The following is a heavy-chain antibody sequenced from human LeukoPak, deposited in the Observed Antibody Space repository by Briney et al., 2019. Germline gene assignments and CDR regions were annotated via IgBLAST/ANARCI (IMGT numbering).Heavy chain of an antibody. CDR1: GYTFTSYG. CDR3: AASRSGWYLNKRNFDY. Sequence: GASVKVSCKASGYTFTSYGISWVRQAPGQGLEWMGWISVYNGNTNYAQKFQGRVTMTTDTPTTTSYMELRSLRSDDTAVYYCAASRSGWYLNKRNFDYWGQGTLVTVSS. J-gene: IGHJ4*02. D-gene: IGHD6-19*01. V-gene: IGHV1-18*01. CDR2: ISVYNGNT.